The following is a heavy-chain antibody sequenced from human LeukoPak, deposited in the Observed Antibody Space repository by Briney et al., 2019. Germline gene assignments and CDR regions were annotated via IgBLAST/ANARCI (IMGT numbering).Heavy chain of an antibody. CDR2: ISAYNGNT. Sequence: ASVKVSCKASGYTFTSYGISWVRQAPGQGLEWMRWISAYNGNTNYAQKLQGRVTMTTDTSTSTAYMELRSLRSDDTAVYYCARDGHDFWSGYFYYWGQGTLVTVSS. D-gene: IGHD3-3*01. J-gene: IGHJ4*02. CDR1: GYTFTSYG. CDR3: ARDGHDFWSGYFYY. V-gene: IGHV1-18*01.